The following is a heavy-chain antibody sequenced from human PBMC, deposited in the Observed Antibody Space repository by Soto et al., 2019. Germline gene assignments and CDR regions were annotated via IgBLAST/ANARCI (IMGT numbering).Heavy chain of an antibody. CDR3: ARDKRMSGSDGRGFGY. V-gene: IGHV1-69*06. CDR2: IIPIFGTA. J-gene: IGHJ4*02. D-gene: IGHD1-26*01. Sequence: QVQLVQSGAEVKKPGSSVKVSCKASGGTFSSYAISWVRQAPGQGLEWMGGIIPIFGTANYAQKFQGRVTITADKSTSTADMELSSLRSEDTAVYYCARDKRMSGSDGRGFGYWGQGTLVTVSA. CDR1: GGTFSSYA.